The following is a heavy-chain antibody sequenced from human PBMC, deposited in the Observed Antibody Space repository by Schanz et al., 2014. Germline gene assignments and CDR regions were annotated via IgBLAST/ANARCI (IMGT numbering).Heavy chain of an antibody. V-gene: IGHV3-48*01. Sequence: EVQLVESGGGLVQPGGSLRLSCTASGFTFSSYSMNWVRQAPGKGLEWVSYVSRSTPDIYYADSVKGRFTMSRDNAENALYLQMNSLRAEDTGLYCCAIGGSASHYRLDYWGQGTPVTVSS. J-gene: IGHJ4*02. D-gene: IGHD1-26*01. CDR1: GFTFSSYS. CDR2: VSRSTPDI. CDR3: AIGGSASHYRLDY.